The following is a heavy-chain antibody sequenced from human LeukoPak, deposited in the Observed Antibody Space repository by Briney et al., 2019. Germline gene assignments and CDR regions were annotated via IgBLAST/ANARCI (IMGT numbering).Heavy chain of an antibody. D-gene: IGHD3-3*01. J-gene: IGHJ4*02. CDR2: ISAYNGNT. CDR1: GGTFSSYA. V-gene: IGHV1-18*01. CDR3: ARDQGGVVTLDY. Sequence: ASVKVSCKASGGTFSSYAISWVRQAPGQGLEWMGWISAYNGNTNYAQKLQGRVTMTTDTSTSTAYMELRSLRSDDTAVYYCARDQGGVVTLDYWGQGTLVTVSS.